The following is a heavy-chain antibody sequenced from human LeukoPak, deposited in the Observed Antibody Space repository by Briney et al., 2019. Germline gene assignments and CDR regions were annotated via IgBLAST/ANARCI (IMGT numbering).Heavy chain of an antibody. CDR2: MNPNSGNT. Sequence: ASVKVSCKASGYTFTSYDINWVRQATGQGLEWMGWMNPNSGNTGYAQKFQGRVTITRNTSISTAYMELSSLRSEDTAVYYCAKDLESAYDCSGYYSPFDSWAQGTLVTVSS. D-gene: IGHD3-22*01. CDR3: AKDLESAYDCSGYYSPFDS. J-gene: IGHJ4*02. V-gene: IGHV1-8*03. CDR1: GYTFTSYD.